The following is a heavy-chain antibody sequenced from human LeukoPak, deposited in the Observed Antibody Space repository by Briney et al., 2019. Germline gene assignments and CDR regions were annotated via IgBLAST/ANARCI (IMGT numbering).Heavy chain of an antibody. CDR3: AKGTSSGWYSDY. V-gene: IGHV3-23*01. Sequence: GGSLRLSCAASGFTFSSYAMSWVRQAPGKGLEWVSAISGSGGSIYYADSVKGRFTISRDNSKNTLYLQMNSLRAEDTAVYYCAKGTSSGWYSDYWGQGTLVTVSS. CDR2: ISGSGGSI. J-gene: IGHJ4*02. D-gene: IGHD6-19*01. CDR1: GFTFSSYA.